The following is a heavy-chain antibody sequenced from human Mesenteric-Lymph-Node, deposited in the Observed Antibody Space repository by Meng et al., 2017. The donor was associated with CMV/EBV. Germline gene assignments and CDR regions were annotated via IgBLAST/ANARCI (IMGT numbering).Heavy chain of an antibody. V-gene: IGHV4-30-4*01. Sequence: SETLSLTCTVSGGSINSGDYYWSWIRQPPGKGLDWIGNIYYSGSTFYNPSLKSRVTISVDTSKNQFSLKLSSVTAADTAVYYCARDPGGIDWNHFDYWGQGTLVTVSS. D-gene: IGHD1-1*01. CDR1: GGSINSGDYY. J-gene: IGHJ4*02. CDR2: IYYSGST. CDR3: ARDPGGIDWNHFDY.